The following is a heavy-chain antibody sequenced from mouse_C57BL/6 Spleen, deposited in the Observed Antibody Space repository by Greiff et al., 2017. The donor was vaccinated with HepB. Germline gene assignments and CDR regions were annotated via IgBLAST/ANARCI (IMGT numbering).Heavy chain of an antibody. CDR1: GYSITSGYY. CDR2: ISYDGSN. D-gene: IGHD2-2*01. J-gene: IGHJ4*01. V-gene: IGHV3-6*01. CDR3: ASCYGYDDAMDY. Sequence: EVKLQESGPGLVKPSQSLSLTCSVTGYSITSGYYWNWIRQFPGNKLEWMGYISYDGSNNYNPSLKNRISITRDTSKNQFFLKLNSVTTEDTATYYCASCYGYDDAMDYWGQGTSVTVSS.